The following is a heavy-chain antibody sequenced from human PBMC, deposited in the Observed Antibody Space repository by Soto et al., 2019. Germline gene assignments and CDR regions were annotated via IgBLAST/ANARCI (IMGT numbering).Heavy chain of an antibody. V-gene: IGHV3-30-3*01. CDR1: GFTFSSYA. D-gene: IGHD3-10*01. CDR3: ARVRGQKADY. Sequence: VGSLRLSCAASGFTFSSYAMHWVRQAPGKGLEWVAVISYDGSNKYYADSVKGRFTISRDNSKNTLYLQMNSLRAEDTAVYYCARVRGQKADYWGQGTLVTVSS. J-gene: IGHJ4*02. CDR2: ISYDGSNK.